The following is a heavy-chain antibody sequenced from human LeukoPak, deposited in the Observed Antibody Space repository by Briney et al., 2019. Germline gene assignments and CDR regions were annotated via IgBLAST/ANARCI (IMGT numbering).Heavy chain of an antibody. D-gene: IGHD2-21*02. J-gene: IGHJ5*02. Sequence: SETLSLTCSVSGASIGGYHWSWIRQTAGQGLEWIGRIYTTGSTNCNPSLESRVTMSVDTSKNQFSLNLSSVTAADTAFYYCARDQEVVVTGIPSYNWLDTWGQGILVTVSS. CDR2: IYTTGST. V-gene: IGHV4-4*07. CDR1: GASIGGYH. CDR3: ARDQEVVVTGIPSYNWLDT.